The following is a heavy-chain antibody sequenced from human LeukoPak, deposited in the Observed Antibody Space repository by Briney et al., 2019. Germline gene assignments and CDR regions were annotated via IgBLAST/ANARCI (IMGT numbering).Heavy chain of an antibody. Sequence: GGSLRLSCAASGFTFSSYAMSWVRQAPGKGLEWVSSISSSSSYIYYADSVKGRFTISRDNAKNSLYLQMNSLRAEDTAVYYCAREAAAVGVDYWGQGTLVTVSS. CDR3: AREAAAVGVDY. D-gene: IGHD6-13*01. CDR1: GFTFSSYA. J-gene: IGHJ4*02. CDR2: ISSSSSYI. V-gene: IGHV3-21*01.